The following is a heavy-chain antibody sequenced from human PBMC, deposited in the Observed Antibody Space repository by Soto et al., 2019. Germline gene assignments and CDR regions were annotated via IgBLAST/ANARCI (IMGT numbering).Heavy chain of an antibody. CDR3: ASGSYYYDSSGYYSYAFDI. V-gene: IGHV1-69*05. D-gene: IGHD3-22*01. Sequence: SVKVSCKAFGGTFSSYAISWVRQAPGQGLEWMGGIIPIFGTANYAQKFQGRVTITTDESTSTAYMELSSLRSEDTAVYYCASGSYYYDSSGYYSYAFDIWGQGTMVTVSS. J-gene: IGHJ3*02. CDR2: IIPIFGTA. CDR1: GGTFSSYA.